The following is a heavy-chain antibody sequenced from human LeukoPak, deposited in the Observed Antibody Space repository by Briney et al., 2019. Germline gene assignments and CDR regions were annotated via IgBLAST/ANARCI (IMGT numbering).Heavy chain of an antibody. CDR3: AKDSDEYSSSWYGY. CDR1: GYTFTGYY. Sequence: ASVKVSCKASGYTFTGYYMHWVRQAPGQGLEWMGWINPNSGGTNYAQKFQGRVTMTRDTSISTAYMELSRLRSDDTAVYYCAKDSDEYSSSWYGYWGQGTLVTVSS. D-gene: IGHD6-13*01. J-gene: IGHJ4*02. V-gene: IGHV1-2*02. CDR2: INPNSGGT.